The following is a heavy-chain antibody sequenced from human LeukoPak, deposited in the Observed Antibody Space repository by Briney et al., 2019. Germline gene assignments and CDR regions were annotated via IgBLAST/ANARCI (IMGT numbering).Heavy chain of an antibody. D-gene: IGHD1-26*01. CDR2: ITPSGDGT. Sequence: PTGGSLRLSCAASGFTFSSRGMSWVRQAPGKGLEWVSSITPSGDGTYYAASVKGRFTISRDNSKNTLYLQMDSLRADDTAKYYCARDSPVATWWGQGTLVTVSS. CDR1: GFTFSSRG. CDR3: ARDSPVATW. V-gene: IGHV3-23*01. J-gene: IGHJ4*02.